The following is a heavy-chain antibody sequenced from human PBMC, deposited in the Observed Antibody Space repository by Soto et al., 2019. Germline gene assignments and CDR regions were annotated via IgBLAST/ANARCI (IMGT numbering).Heavy chain of an antibody. J-gene: IGHJ5*02. V-gene: IGHV3-48*01. D-gene: IGHD6-6*01. CDR3: ARVGGSSSINWFAP. CDR1: GFTFSSYS. Sequence: GGSLRLSCAASGFTFSSYSMNWVRQAPGKGLEWVSYISSSSSTIYYADSVKGRFTISRDNAKNSLYLQMNSLRAEDTAVYYCARVGGSSSINWFAPWGQGTLVTVSS. CDR2: ISSSSSTI.